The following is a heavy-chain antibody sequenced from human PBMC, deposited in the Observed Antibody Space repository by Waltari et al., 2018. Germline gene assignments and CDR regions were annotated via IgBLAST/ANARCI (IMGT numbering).Heavy chain of an antibody. Sequence: EVQLLESGGGLVQPGGSLRLSCAASGFTFSSYAMSWVRQAPGKGLEGVSAISGSGGSTYYADSVKGRFTISRDNSKNTLYLQMNSLRAEDTAVYYCAKDWEQQLIGDYWGQGTLVTVSS. J-gene: IGHJ4*02. CDR2: ISGSGGST. CDR3: AKDWEQQLIGDY. V-gene: IGHV3-23*01. CDR1: GFTFSSYA. D-gene: IGHD6-13*01.